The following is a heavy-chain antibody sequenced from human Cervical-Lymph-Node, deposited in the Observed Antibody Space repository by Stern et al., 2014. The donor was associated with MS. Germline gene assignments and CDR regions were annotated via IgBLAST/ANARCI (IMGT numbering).Heavy chain of an antibody. CDR3: ARMMGSGYRRYFDY. J-gene: IGHJ4*02. Sequence: QVTLKESGPALVKPTQTLTLTCTFSGFSLVTSGVRVSWIRQPPGKALEWLARIYWDAKTFYNPSLMTRLTISKDTSKNQVVLTMTNVDPVDTATYYCARMMGSGYRRYFDYWGQGTPVTVS. D-gene: IGHD3-3*01. CDR2: IYWDAKT. V-gene: IGHV2-70*04. CDR1: GFSLVTSGVR.